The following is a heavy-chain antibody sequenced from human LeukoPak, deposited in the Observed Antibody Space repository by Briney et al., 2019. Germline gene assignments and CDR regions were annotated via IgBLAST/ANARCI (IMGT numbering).Heavy chain of an antibody. CDR2: IYYSGST. CDR3: ARGSDYGGNS. CDR1: GGSISSYY. D-gene: IGHD4-23*01. V-gene: IGHV4-59*01. J-gene: IGHJ4*02. Sequence: PSETLSLTCTVSGGSISSYYWSWIRQPPGKGLEWIGYIYYSGSTNYNPSLKSRVTISVDTSKNQFSLKLSSVTAADTAVYYCARGSDYGGNSWGQGTLVTVSS.